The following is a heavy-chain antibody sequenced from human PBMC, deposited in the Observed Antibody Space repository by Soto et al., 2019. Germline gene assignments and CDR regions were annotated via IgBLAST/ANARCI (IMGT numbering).Heavy chain of an antibody. V-gene: IGHV1-2*04. D-gene: IGHD2-8*01. CDR1: GYSFTDYH. J-gene: IGHJ6*02. Sequence: SVKVSCKASGYSFTDYHIHWVRQAPGQGLEWLGRINPKSGGTSTAQKFQGWVTMTTDTSISTASMELTRLTSDDTAIYYCARGDSTDCSNGVCSFFYNHDMDVWGQGTTVTASS. CDR3: ARGDSTDCSNGVCSFFYNHDMDV. CDR2: INPKSGGT.